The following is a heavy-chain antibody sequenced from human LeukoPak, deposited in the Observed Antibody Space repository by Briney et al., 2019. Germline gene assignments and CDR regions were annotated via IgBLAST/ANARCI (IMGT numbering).Heavy chain of an antibody. CDR2: ISYDGSNK. Sequence: GGSLRLSCAASGFTFSSYAMHWVRQAPGKGLEWVAVISYDGSNKYYADPVKGRFTISRDNSKNALYLQMNSLRAEDTAVYYCARDRSSGWYMRGLDYWGQGTLVTVSS. CDR1: GFTFSSYA. V-gene: IGHV3-30-3*01. D-gene: IGHD6-19*01. J-gene: IGHJ4*02. CDR3: ARDRSSGWYMRGLDY.